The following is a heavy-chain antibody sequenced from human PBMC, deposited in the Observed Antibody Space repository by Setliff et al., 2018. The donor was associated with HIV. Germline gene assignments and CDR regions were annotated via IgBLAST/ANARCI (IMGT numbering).Heavy chain of an antibody. D-gene: IGHD3-10*01. CDR1: GYTFTDYY. CDR2: IYPNTGGT. CDR3: ARGGVYYYDAFDI. V-gene: IGHV1-2*02. Sequence: ASVKVSCKASGYTFTDYYIHWVRQAPGQGLEWMGWIYPNTGGTNYAQKFQGRVTMTRDTSISTAYMELSRLRSDDTAVYYCARGGVYYYDAFDIWGQGTMVTVSS. J-gene: IGHJ3*02.